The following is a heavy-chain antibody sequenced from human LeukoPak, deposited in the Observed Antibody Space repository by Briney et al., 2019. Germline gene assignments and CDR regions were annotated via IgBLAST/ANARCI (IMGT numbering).Heavy chain of an antibody. CDR1: GFTVTKYD. CDR2: ISATLGAT. CDR3: AKGGYTTWFDP. Sequence: PGGSLRLSCAASGFTVTKYDLTWVRQAPGKGLEWVSSISATLGATHYADSVRGRFTISRDNSKNTLYLEINSLRAEDTAVYYCAKGGYTTWFDPWGQGALVTVSS. V-gene: IGHV3-23*01. J-gene: IGHJ5*02. D-gene: IGHD2-15*01.